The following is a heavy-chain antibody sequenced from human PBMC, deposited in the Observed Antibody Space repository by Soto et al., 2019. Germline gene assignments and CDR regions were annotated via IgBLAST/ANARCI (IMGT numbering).Heavy chain of an antibody. V-gene: IGHV5-51*01. D-gene: IGHD3-3*02. Sequence: GESLKISCKASGYIFIDYWIGWVRQMPGKGLEWMGIVYPRDSDTRYSPSFQGQGTISDDRSMSTAYLQWSSLKASDTAIYYCTRTPTFSLGFYYYGMDVWGQGTTVTVSS. CDR3: TRTPTFSLGFYYYGMDV. J-gene: IGHJ6*02. CDR1: GYIFIDYW. CDR2: VYPRDSDT.